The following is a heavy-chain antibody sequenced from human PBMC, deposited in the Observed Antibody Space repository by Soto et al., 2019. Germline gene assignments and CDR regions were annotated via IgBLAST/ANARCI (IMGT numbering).Heavy chain of an antibody. CDR1: GFTFSSYA. V-gene: IGHV3-30-3*01. D-gene: IGHD1-26*01. CDR3: ARDLLAPTGKRAFFAY. J-gene: IGHJ4*02. Sequence: GRSLRLSCAASGFTFSSYAMHWVRQAPEKGPEWVAVISYDGSNKYYADSVKGRFTISRDNSKNTLYLQMNSLRAEDTAVYYCARDLLAPTGKRAFFAYWGQGTLVTGSS. CDR2: ISYDGSNK.